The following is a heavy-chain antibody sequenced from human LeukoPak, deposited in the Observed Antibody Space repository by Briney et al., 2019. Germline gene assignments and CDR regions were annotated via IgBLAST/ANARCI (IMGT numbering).Heavy chain of an antibody. J-gene: IGHJ4*02. D-gene: IGHD2-15*01. Sequence: ASVKVSCKASGYTFSSYGINWVRQDTGQGLEWMGWMNPNSGNTGYAQKFQGRVTITRNTSISTAYMELSSLRSEDTAVYYCARERPIVVVVAATDFDYWGQGTLVTVSS. CDR3: ARERPIVVVVAATDFDY. CDR1: GYTFSSYG. CDR2: MNPNSGNT. V-gene: IGHV1-8*03.